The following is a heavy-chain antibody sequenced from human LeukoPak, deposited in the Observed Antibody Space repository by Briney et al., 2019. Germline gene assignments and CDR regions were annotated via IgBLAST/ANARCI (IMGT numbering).Heavy chain of an antibody. J-gene: IGHJ6*03. CDR1: GYTFTGYY. CDR2: INPNSGGT. Sequence: ASVKVSCKASGYTFTGYYIHWVRQAPGQGLEWMGWINPNSGGTNFAQKFQGRVTMTGDTSTSTVYMELSSLRSEDTAVYYCARAVGATVSYYYYMDVWGKGTTVTISS. D-gene: IGHD1-26*01. V-gene: IGHV1-2*02. CDR3: ARAVGATVSYYYYMDV.